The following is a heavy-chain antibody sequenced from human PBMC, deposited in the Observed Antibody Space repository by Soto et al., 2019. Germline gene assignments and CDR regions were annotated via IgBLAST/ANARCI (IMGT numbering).Heavy chain of an antibody. CDR2: IHAGNGNT. V-gene: IGHV1-3*01. D-gene: IGHD2-15*01. J-gene: IGHJ4*02. CDR1: GYTFSSYA. Sequence: ASVKVSCKASGYTFSSYAIHWVRQAPGQGLEWMGWIHAGNGNTKYSQSFQGRVTISRDTSATTAYMELNSLRSEDTAVYYCARGVAFLDYWGKGTLVTVSS. CDR3: ARGVAFLDY.